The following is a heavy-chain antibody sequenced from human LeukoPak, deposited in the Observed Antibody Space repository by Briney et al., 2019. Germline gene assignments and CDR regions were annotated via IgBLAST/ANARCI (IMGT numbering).Heavy chain of an antibody. V-gene: IGHV4-39*01. CDR2: IYYSGST. CDR3: ARRGYDSSGYYYAY. CDR1: GGSISSSSYY. Sequence: SQTLSLTCTVSGGSISSSSYYWGWIRQPPGKGLEWIGSIYYSGSTYYNPSLKSRVTISVGTSKNQFSLKLSSVTAADTAVYYCARRGYDSSGYYYAYWGQGTLVTVSS. D-gene: IGHD3-22*01. J-gene: IGHJ4*02.